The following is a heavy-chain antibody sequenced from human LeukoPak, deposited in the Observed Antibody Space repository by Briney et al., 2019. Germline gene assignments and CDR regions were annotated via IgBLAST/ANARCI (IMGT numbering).Heavy chain of an antibody. Sequence: GGSLRLSCAASGFTFSSYSMNWVRQAPGKGLEWVSYISSSSSTIYYADSVKGRFTISRDNAKNSLYLQMNSLRAEDTAVYYCARDQLPEGYYFDYWGQGTLVTVSS. CDR1: GFTFSSYS. D-gene: IGHD1-26*01. CDR3: ARDQLPEGYYFDY. CDR2: ISSSSSTI. V-gene: IGHV3-48*04. J-gene: IGHJ4*02.